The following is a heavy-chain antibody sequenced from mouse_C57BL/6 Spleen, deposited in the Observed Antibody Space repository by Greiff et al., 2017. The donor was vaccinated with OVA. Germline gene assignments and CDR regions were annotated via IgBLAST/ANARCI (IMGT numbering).Heavy chain of an antibody. CDR2: IDPETGGT. V-gene: IGHV1-15*01. D-gene: IGHD1-1*01. J-gene: IGHJ1*03. Sequence: QVQLQQSGAELVRPGASVTLSCKASGYTFTDYEMHWVKQTPVHGLEWIGAIDPETGGTAYNQKFKGKAILTADKSSSTAYMELRSLTSEDSAVYYCTRSPYYYGSSNWYVDVWGTGTTVTVSS. CDR3: TRSPYYYGSSNWYVDV. CDR1: GYTFTDYE.